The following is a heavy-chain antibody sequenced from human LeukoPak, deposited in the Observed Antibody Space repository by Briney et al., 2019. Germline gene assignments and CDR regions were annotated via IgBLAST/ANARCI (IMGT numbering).Heavy chain of an antibody. J-gene: IGHJ6*02. CDR3: TRDHGLDV. CDR1: GFTFSSYW. Sequence: GGSLRLSCAASGFTFSSYWMSWVRQAPGKGLMWVSQINSDGSTTSCADPVKGRCTISRDNAKNMLYLEMNSLRVEDTAVYFCTRDHGLDVWGQGTTVTVSS. CDR2: INSDGSTT. V-gene: IGHV3-74*01.